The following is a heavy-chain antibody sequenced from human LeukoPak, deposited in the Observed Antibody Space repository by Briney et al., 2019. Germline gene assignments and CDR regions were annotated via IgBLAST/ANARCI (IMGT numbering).Heavy chain of an antibody. V-gene: IGHV3-15*01. CDR3: TTGVGATETFDY. CDR1: GFTFSNAW. D-gene: IGHD1-26*01. Sequence: GGSLRLSCAASGFTFSNAWMSWVRQAPGKGLEWVGRIKSKTDGGTTDYAAPVKGRFTISRDDSKNTLYLQMNSLKTEDTAVYYCTTGVGATETFDYWGQGTLVTVSS. J-gene: IGHJ4*02. CDR2: IKSKTDGGTT.